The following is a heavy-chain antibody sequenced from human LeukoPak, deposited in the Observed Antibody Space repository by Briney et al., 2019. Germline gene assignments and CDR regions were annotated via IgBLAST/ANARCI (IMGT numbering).Heavy chain of an antibody. Sequence: GGSLRLSCAASGFTFSSYSMNWVRQAPGKGLEWVSSISSSSSYIYYADSVKGRFTISRDSAKNSLYLQMNSLRAEDTAVYYCARALYYDFWSGYLYGMDVWGQGTTVTVSS. CDR1: GFTFSSYS. D-gene: IGHD3-3*01. J-gene: IGHJ6*02. CDR2: ISSSSSYI. CDR3: ARALYYDFWSGYLYGMDV. V-gene: IGHV3-21*01.